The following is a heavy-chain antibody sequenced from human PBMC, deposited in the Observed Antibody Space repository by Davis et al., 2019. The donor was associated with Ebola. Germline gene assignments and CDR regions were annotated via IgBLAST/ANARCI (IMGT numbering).Heavy chain of an antibody. J-gene: IGHJ4*02. CDR1: GFTFSSYG. D-gene: IGHD2-15*01. CDR3: AKGPMDIVVVVAATPFDY. Sequence: GGSLRLSCAASGFTFSSYGMHWVRQAPGKGLEWVAVIWYDGSNKYYADSVKGRFTISRDNSKNTLYLQMNSLRAEDTAVYYCAKGPMDIVVVVAATPFDYWGQGTLVTVSS. V-gene: IGHV3-33*06. CDR2: IWYDGSNK.